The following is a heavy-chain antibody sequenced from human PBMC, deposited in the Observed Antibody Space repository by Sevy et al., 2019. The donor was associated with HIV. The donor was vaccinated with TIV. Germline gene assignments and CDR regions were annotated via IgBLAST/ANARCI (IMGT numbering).Heavy chain of an antibody. V-gene: IGHV3-48*01. J-gene: IGHJ6*02. D-gene: IGHD3-10*01. Sequence: GGSLRLSCAASGFTFSSYSMNWVRQAPGKGLEWVSYISSSSSTIYYADSVKGRITMSRDNAKNSLYLQMSSLRADDTALYYCARVPSTGRYGMDVWGQGTTVTVSS. CDR2: ISSSSSTI. CDR3: ARVPSTGRYGMDV. CDR1: GFTFSSYS.